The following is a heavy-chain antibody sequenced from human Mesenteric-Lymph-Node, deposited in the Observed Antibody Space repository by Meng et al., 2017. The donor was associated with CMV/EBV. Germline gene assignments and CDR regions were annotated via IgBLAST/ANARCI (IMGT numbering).Heavy chain of an antibody. D-gene: IGHD2-2*01. CDR2: INHSGST. V-gene: IGHV4-34*01. J-gene: IGHJ5*02. CDR1: GYD. Sequence: GYDWSWIRQLPGKGLEWIGEINHSGSTNYNPSLKSRVTISVDTSKNQFSLKLSSVTAADTAVYYCARVPPLGFCSTTSCFSNWFDPWGQGTLVTVSS. CDR3: ARVPPLGFCSTTSCFSNWFDP.